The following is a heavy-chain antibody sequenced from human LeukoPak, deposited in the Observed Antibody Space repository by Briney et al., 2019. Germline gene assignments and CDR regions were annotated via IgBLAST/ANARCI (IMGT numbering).Heavy chain of an antibody. D-gene: IGHD3-3*01. CDR3: ARDQYDTWSRRGNFDS. J-gene: IGHJ4*02. CDR1: GFTFSTYS. V-gene: IGHV3-7*03. Sequence: GGSLRLSCAASGFTFSTYSMNWVRQAPGKGLEWVANIKLDGSEKNYVDSVKGRFTISRDNTKNSPYLQMNSLRAEDTAVFYCARDQYDTWSRRGNFDSWGQGTLVIVSS. CDR2: IKLDGSEK.